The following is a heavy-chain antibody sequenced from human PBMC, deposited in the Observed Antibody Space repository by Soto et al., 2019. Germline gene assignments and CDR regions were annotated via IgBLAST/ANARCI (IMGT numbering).Heavy chain of an antibody. V-gene: IGHV4-59*06. CDR1: GGSISRYY. J-gene: IGHJ4*02. Sequence: PSETLSLTCTVSGGSISRYYWSWIRQHPGKGLEWIGYIYYSGSTYYNPSLKSRVTISVDTSKNQFSLKLSSVTAADTAVYYCARGIAARPFDYWGQGTLVTVSS. CDR2: IYYSGST. D-gene: IGHD6-6*01. CDR3: ARGIAARPFDY.